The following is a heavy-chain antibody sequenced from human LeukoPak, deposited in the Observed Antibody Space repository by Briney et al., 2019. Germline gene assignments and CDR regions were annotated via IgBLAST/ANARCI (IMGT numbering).Heavy chain of an antibody. CDR1: GYTFTSYG. CDR3: ARDESLVVTTSGYFDY. V-gene: IGHV1-18*01. Sequence: ASVKVSCKASGYTFTSYGISWVRQAPGQGLEWMGWISAYNGNTNYAQKLQGRVTMTTDTSTSTAYMELRSLRSDDTAVYYSARDESLVVTTSGYFDYWGQGTLVTVSS. J-gene: IGHJ4*02. D-gene: IGHD3-22*01. CDR2: ISAYNGNT.